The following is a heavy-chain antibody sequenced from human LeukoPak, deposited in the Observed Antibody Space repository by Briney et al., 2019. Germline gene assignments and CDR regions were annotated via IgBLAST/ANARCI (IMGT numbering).Heavy chain of an antibody. CDR2: IDYSGRT. CDR3: ATLGGVNYGMDV. V-gene: IGHV4-59*08. Sequence: SETLSLTCTVPGASITTYYCTWIRQPPGKGLEWIGYIDYSGRTNYNPSLRSRVTISEDTSKNQFSLRLRSVTAADTAVYYCATLGGVNYGMDVWGEGTTVTVSS. D-gene: IGHD2-8*02. J-gene: IGHJ6*04. CDR1: GASITTYY.